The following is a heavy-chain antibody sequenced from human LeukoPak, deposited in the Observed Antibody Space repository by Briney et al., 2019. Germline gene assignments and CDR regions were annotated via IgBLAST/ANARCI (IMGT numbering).Heavy chain of an antibody. CDR1: GGSISSGKW. CDR2: ISHSGSP. Sequence: PSETLSLTCGVSGGSISSGKWWSWVRRPPGKGLEWIGEISHSGSPNYNPSLKSRLTISVDLPKNQFSLDLRSVTAADTAVYYCARSMTTVTTQIDYWGQGTLVTVSS. V-gene: IGHV4/OR15-8*01. D-gene: IGHD4-11*01. J-gene: IGHJ4*02. CDR3: ARSMTTVTTQIDY.